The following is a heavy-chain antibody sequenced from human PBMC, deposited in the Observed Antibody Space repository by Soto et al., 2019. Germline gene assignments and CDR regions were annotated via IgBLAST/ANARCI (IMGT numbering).Heavy chain of an antibody. CDR1: GGTFSSYA. CDR3: AIDRCSCTSCYRVSGYYYYGMDV. CDR2: IIPIFGTA. J-gene: IGHJ6*02. V-gene: IGHV1-69*01. D-gene: IGHD2-2*01. Sequence: QVQLVQSGAEVKKPGSSVKVSCKASGGTFSSYAISWVRQAPGQGLEWMGGIIPIFGTANYAQKFQGRVTITADESTSTAYMELSSLRSEDTAVYYCAIDRCSCTSCYRVSGYYYYGMDVWGQVTTVTVSS.